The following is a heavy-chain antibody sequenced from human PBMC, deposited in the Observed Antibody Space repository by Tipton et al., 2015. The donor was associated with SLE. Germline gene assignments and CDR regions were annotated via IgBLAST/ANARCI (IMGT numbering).Heavy chain of an antibody. CDR3: ARRIPARHHYYYMDV. CDR1: GGSFSGYY. V-gene: IGHV4-34*01. CDR2: INHSGST. J-gene: IGHJ6*03. Sequence: TLSLTCAVYGGSFSGYYWSWIRQPPGKGLEWIGEINHSGSTNYNPSLKSRVTISLDTSKNQFSLKLNSVTAADTAVYYCARRIPARHHYYYMDVWGKGTTVTVSS.